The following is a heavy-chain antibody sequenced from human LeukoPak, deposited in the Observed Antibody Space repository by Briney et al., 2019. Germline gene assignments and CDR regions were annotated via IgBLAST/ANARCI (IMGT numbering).Heavy chain of an antibody. V-gene: IGHV4-30-4*01. J-gene: IGHJ4*02. D-gene: IGHD3-10*01. CDR3: ARVYYDSGSSYYFDY. CDR1: GGSINSGDYY. Sequence: SETLSLTCTVSGGSINSGDYYWSWIRQPPGKGLEWIGYIYYSGNTDYNPSLKSRVTISIDTSKSQFSLKLSSVTAADTAVCYCARVYYDSGSSYYFDYWGQGTLVIVSS. CDR2: IYYSGNT.